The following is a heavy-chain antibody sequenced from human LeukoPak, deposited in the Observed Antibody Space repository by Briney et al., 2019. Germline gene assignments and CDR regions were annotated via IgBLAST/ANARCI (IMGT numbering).Heavy chain of an antibody. D-gene: IGHD1-26*01. V-gene: IGHV3-21*01. CDR1: GFTFSSYS. J-gene: IGHJ4*02. Sequence: GGSLRLSCAASGFTFSSYSMNWVRQAPGKGLEWVSSISSSSSYIYYADSVKGRFTISRDSAKNSLYLQMNSLRAEDTAVYYCARDAPRGGATPYFDYWGQGTLVTVSS. CDR2: ISSSSSYI. CDR3: ARDAPRGGATPYFDY.